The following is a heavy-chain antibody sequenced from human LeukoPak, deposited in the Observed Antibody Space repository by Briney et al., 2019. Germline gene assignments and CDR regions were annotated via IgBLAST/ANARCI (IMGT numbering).Heavy chain of an antibody. CDR2: IYYSGST. J-gene: IGHJ6*03. D-gene: IGHD6-19*01. CDR1: GGSISSYY. Sequence: SETLSLTCTVSGGSISSYYWSWIRQPPGKGLEWIGYIYYSGSTNYNPSLQSRVTISVDTSKNQFSLKLSSVTAADTAVYYCARDVGDLYSSGWYRYYYMDVWGKGTTVTVPS. CDR3: ARDVGDLYSSGWYRYYYMDV. V-gene: IGHV4-59*01.